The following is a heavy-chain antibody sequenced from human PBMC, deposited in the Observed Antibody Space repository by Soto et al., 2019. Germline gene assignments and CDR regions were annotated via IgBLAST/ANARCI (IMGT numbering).Heavy chain of an antibody. D-gene: IGHD1-1*01. CDR1: GFTFPNHG. CDR2: FSGGSGTT. J-gene: IGHJ4*02. V-gene: IGHV3-23*01. Sequence: GGSLRLSCVVSGFTFPNHGVTWVRQVPGKGLEWVCGFSGGSGTTHYADRVRGRFTISRDDPRQTVYLQMNSLGADDTAVYYCVRWNGFGDFWGQGTLVTVSS. CDR3: VRWNGFGDF.